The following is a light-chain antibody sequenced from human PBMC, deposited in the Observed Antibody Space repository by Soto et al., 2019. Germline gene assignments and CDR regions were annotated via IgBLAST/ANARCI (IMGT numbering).Light chain of an antibody. CDR2: DAS. CDR1: QSVSSY. J-gene: IGKJ3*01. CDR3: QQYGRSPFT. V-gene: IGKV3-11*01. Sequence: EIVLTQSPATLSLSPGERATLSCRASQSVSSYLAWYQQSPGQTPRLLIYDASNRATGVPARFSGSGSGTDFTLTISSLEPEDFAVYYCQQYGRSPFTFGPGTKVDIK.